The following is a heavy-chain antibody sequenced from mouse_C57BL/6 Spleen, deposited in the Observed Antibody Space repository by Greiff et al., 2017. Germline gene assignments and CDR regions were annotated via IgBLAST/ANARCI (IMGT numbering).Heavy chain of an antibody. CDR3: ARYYYGSSRDY. V-gene: IGHV1-82*01. J-gene: IGHJ2*01. CDR1: GYAFSSSW. D-gene: IGHD1-1*01. Sequence: VQLQESGPELVKPGASVKISCKASGYAFSSSWMNWVKQRPGKGLEWIGRIYPGDGDTNYNGKFKGKATLTADKSSSTAYMQLSSLTSEDSAVYFCARYYYGSSRDYWGQGTTLTFSS. CDR2: IYPGDGDT.